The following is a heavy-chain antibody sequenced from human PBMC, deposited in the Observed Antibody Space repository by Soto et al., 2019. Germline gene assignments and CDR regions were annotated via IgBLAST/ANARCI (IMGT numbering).Heavy chain of an antibody. CDR3: TTMYGGTYPPFDS. V-gene: IGHV3-15*05. J-gene: IGHJ4*02. D-gene: IGHD1-26*01. CDR2: IKSKSDDGTT. CDR1: GFTFSSYW. Sequence: PGGSLRLSCAASGFTFSSYWMHWVRQAPGKGLVWVGRIKSKSDDGTTDYAAPVKGRFTISRDDSKNTLYVHMSSLKTEDTAVYYCTTMYGGTYPPFDSWGQGALVTVSS.